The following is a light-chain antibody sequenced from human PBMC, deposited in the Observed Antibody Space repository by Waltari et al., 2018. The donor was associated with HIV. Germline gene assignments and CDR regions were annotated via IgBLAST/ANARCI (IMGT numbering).Light chain of an antibody. CDR1: SSDVGSSNL. Sequence: SALTQPDSGSGSPGQSLTISCTGTSSDVGSSNLVSWYQHHPGKAPKHMIYGVSKRPSRVSNCCSCSNSDHTASLAISGLRAEDEADYYCCSYASSSYVVFGGGTKLTVL. CDR3: CSYASSSYVV. CDR2: GVS. J-gene: IGLJ2*01. V-gene: IGLV2-23*02.